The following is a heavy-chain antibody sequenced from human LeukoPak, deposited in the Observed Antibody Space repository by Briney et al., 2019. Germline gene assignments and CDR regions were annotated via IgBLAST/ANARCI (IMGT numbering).Heavy chain of an antibody. V-gene: IGHV3-30*04. CDR2: ISYDGSNK. Sequence: GGSLRLSRAASGFTFSSYAMHWVRQAPGKGLEWVAVISYDGSNKYYADSVKGRFTISRDNSKNTLYLQMNSLRAEDTAVYYCARAKEPPYIVVVTAMSVWGQGTLVTVSS. CDR3: ARAKEPPYIVVVTAMSV. D-gene: IGHD2-21*02. J-gene: IGHJ4*02. CDR1: GFTFSSYA.